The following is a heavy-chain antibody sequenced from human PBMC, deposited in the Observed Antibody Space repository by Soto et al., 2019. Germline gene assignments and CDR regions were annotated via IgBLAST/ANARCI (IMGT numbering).Heavy chain of an antibody. Sequence: PVGSLRLSCAASGFTFSSYAMHWVRQAPGKGLEWVAVISYDGSNKYYADSVKGRFTISRDNSKNTLYLQMNSLRAEDTAVYYCARGSSCSSTSCYDGAPIDYWGQGTLVTVSS. CDR3: ARGSSCSSTSCYDGAPIDY. D-gene: IGHD2-2*01. V-gene: IGHV3-30-3*01. J-gene: IGHJ4*02. CDR1: GFTFSSYA. CDR2: ISYDGSNK.